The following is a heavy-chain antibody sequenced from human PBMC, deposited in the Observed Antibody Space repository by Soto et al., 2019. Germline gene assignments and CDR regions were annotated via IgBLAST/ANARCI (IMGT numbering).Heavy chain of an antibody. CDR2: INPKSRGT. Sequence: QVQLVQSGAEVKKPGASVKVSCKASGYTFTDYFIHWVRQAPGQGFEWMGWINPKSRGTNYAQKFQGRVIMTRDTSNSTAYMELRVLRSDDTAVYYCARVTLKAGNWFDPWGQGTLVTVSS. CDR3: ARVTLKAGNWFDP. J-gene: IGHJ5*02. V-gene: IGHV1-2*02. CDR1: GYTFTDYF.